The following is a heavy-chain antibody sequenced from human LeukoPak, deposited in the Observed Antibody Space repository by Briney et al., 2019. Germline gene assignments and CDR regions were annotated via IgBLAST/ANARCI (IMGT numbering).Heavy chain of an antibody. CDR3: AREVVFTDH. J-gene: IGHJ4*02. CDR1: GYSFTKYY. Sequence: ASVKVSCKASGYSFTKYYIHWVRQAPGQGLEWMGIIRPGDGDTTNAQKFQGRVTMTRDTSTSTVYMQLSSLTSEDTAVYYCAREVVFTDHGGQGTLVTVPS. CDR2: IRPGDGDT. D-gene: IGHD3-22*01. V-gene: IGHV1-46*01.